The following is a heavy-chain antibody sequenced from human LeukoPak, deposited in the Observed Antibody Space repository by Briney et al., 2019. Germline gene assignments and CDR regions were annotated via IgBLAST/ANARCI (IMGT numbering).Heavy chain of an antibody. J-gene: IGHJ4*02. D-gene: IGHD1-7*01. CDR3: ARDGTGSGFDY. V-gene: IGHV3-23*01. CDR2: ISGRGGST. CDR1: GFTFSSYA. Sequence: HPGGSLILSCAASGFTFSSYAMSWVRQAPGKGLEWVSAISGRGGSTYYADSVKGRFTISRDNSKNTLYLQMNSLRAEDTAVYYCARDGTGSGFDYWGQGTLVTVSS.